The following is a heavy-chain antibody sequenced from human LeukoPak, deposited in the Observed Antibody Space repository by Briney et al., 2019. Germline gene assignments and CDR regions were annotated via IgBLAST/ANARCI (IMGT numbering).Heavy chain of an antibody. CDR2: ISYDGSNK. D-gene: IGHD3-22*01. CDR1: GFTFSSYA. Sequence: QPGRSLRLSCAASGFTFSSYAMHWVRQAPGKGLEWVAVISYDGSNKYYADSVKGRFTISRDNSKNTLYLQMNSLRAEDTAVYYCAREGVVNHDAFDIWGQGTMVTVSS. V-gene: IGHV3-30-3*01. J-gene: IGHJ3*02. CDR3: AREGVVNHDAFDI.